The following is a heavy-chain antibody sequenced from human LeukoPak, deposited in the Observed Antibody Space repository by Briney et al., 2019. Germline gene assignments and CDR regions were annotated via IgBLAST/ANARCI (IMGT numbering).Heavy chain of an antibody. CDR3: ARHAYYYDSSGYFDH. D-gene: IGHD3-22*01. CDR2: IYYSGST. CDR1: GGSISSSSYY. Sequence: SETLSLTCTVSGGSISSSSYYWGWIRQPPGKGLGWIGSIYYSGSTYYNPSLKSRVTISVDTSKNQFSLKLSSVTAADTAVYYCARHAYYYDSSGYFDHWGQGTLVTVSS. V-gene: IGHV4-39*01. J-gene: IGHJ4*02.